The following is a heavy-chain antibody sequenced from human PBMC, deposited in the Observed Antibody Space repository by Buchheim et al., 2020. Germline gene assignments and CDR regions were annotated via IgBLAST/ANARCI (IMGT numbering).Heavy chain of an antibody. J-gene: IGHJ4*02. CDR2: IYYSGST. CDR1: GGSISRGGYY. Sequence: QVQLQESGPGLVKPSQTLSLTRTVSGGSISRGGYYWGWIRQHPGKCLEWIGYIYYSGSTYYNPSLKSRVPISVDTSKNQFSRKLSSVTAADTAVYYCASAQAQGDHYYWGQGTL. V-gene: IGHV4-31*03. CDR3: ASAQAQGDHYY. D-gene: IGHD2-21*02.